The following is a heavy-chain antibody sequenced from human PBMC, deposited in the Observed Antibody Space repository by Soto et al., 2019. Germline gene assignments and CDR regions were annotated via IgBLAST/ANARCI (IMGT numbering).Heavy chain of an antibody. Sequence: VQLVQSGAEVKKPGSSVKVSCKASGGTFSSYAMSWVRQAPGKGLEWVSAISGSGGSTYYADSVKGRFTISRDNSKNTLYLQMNSLRAEDTAVYYCAKDWGIAVAGTPIDAFDIWGQGTMVTVSS. J-gene: IGHJ3*02. D-gene: IGHD6-19*01. CDR3: AKDWGIAVAGTPIDAFDI. V-gene: IGHV3-23*04. CDR2: ISGSGGST. CDR1: GGTFSSYA.